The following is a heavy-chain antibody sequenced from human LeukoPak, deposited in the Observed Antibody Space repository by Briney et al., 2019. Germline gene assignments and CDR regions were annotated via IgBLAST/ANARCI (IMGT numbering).Heavy chain of an antibody. CDR3: AKEGDVEMATIPPYYFDY. D-gene: IGHD5-24*01. CDR1: GFTFDDYA. Sequence: GRSLRLSCAASGFTFDDYAMHWVRQAPGKGLEWVSGISWNSGSIGYADSVKGRFTISRDNAKNSLYLQMNSLRAEDTALYYRAKEGDVEMATIPPYYFDYWGQGTLVSVSS. V-gene: IGHV3-9*01. J-gene: IGHJ4*02. CDR2: ISWNSGSI.